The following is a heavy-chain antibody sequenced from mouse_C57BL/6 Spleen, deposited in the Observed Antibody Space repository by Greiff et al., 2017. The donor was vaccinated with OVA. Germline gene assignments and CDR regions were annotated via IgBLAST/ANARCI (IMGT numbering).Heavy chain of an antibody. CDR2: IDPETGGT. V-gene: IGHV1-15*01. D-gene: IGHD1-1*01. J-gene: IGHJ2*01. CDR3: TRRGSYYYGSTLDD. Sequence: VQLQQSGAELVRPGASVTLSCKASGYTFTDYEMHWVKQTPVHGLEWIGAIDPETGGTASNQKFKGKAILTADKSSSTAYMELRSLTSEDSAVYYCTRRGSYYYGSTLDDWGKGTTLTVSS. CDR1: GYTFTDYE.